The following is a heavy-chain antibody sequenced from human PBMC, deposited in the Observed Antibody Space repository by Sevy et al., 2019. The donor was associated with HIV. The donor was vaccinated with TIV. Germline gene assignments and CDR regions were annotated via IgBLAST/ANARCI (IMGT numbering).Heavy chain of an antibody. CDR1: GFPFSSHA. D-gene: IGHD1-1*01. Sequence: GGSLRLSCAASGFPFSSHAMSWVRQAPGKGLEWISVLNGGGGSTYYAASVKGRFTISRDNSKNTLFLQMNSLRADDTAVYDGAKYQGWNLLGYLDYWGQGTLVTVSS. CDR3: AKYQGWNLLGYLDY. J-gene: IGHJ4*02. V-gene: IGHV3-23*01. CDR2: LNGGGGST.